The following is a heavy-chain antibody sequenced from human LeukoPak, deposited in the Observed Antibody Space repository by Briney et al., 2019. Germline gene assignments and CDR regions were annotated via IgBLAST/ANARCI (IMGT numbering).Heavy chain of an antibody. V-gene: IGHV1-18*01. Sequence: ASVTVSCKASDYTFTSYGISWVRQAPGQGLEWMGWISAYNGNTNYAQKFQGRVTITRDTSASTAYMELSSLRSEDTAVYYCARSPIVVVPAALDYWGQGTLVTVSS. CDR3: ARSPIVVVPAALDY. D-gene: IGHD2-2*01. CDR2: ISAYNGNT. J-gene: IGHJ4*02. CDR1: DYTFTSYG.